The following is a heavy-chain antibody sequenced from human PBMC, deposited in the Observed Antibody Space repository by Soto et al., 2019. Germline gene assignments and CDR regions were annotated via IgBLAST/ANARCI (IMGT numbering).Heavy chain of an antibody. D-gene: IGHD6-13*01. J-gene: IGHJ4*02. CDR2: INHSGST. CDR3: ARAKKGREWQQPYYFDY. CDR1: GGSFSGYY. V-gene: IGHV4-34*01. Sequence: SETLSLTCAVYGGSFSGYYWSWIRQPPGKGLEWIGEINHSGSTNYNPSLKSRVTISVDTSKNQFSLKLSSVTAADTAVYYCARAKKGREWQQPYYFDYWGQGTLVTVSS.